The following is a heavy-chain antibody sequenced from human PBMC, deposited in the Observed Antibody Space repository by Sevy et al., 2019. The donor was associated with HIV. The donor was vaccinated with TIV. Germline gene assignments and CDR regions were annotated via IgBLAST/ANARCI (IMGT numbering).Heavy chain of an antibody. CDR1: GGSISSSSQF. V-gene: IGHV4-39*01. D-gene: IGHD3-9*01. Sequence: SETLSLTCTVSGGSISSSSQFWAWIRQSPGKGLEWIGNVYNSGTTEYNPSLKSRITISVDTSKNKFPLKLTSVTAADTAVYYCARQLSYYDSLTGSQRGYWLDTWGHGNLVTVSS. J-gene: IGHJ5*01. CDR3: ARQLSYYDSLTGSQRGYWLDT. CDR2: VYNSGTT.